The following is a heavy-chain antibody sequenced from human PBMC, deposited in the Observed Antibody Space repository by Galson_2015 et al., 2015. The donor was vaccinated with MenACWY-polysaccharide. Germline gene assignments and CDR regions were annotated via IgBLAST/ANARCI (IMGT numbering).Heavy chain of an antibody. D-gene: IGHD3-16*02. J-gene: IGHJ3*02. CDR2: IQYDGSNK. V-gene: IGHV3-33*01. CDR3: AREGSRIVVHAFDT. Sequence: SLRLSCAASGLRFSGSGMHWVRQAPGKGLEWVAVIQYDGSNKVYADSVKGRFTISRDNSKNTLYLEMNSLRGEDTAVYYCAREGSRIVVHAFDTGGQGTMVS. CDR1: GLRFSGSG.